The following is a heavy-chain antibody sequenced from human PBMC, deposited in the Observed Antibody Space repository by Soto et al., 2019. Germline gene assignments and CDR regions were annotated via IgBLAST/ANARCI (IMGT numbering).Heavy chain of an antibody. V-gene: IGHV1-69*13. J-gene: IGHJ6*02. CDR1: GGTFSSYA. D-gene: IGHD2-15*01. CDR2: IIPIFGTA. CDR3: ASKGRKGYCSGGSCYVQDYYYYGMDV. Sequence: GASVKVSCKASGGTFSSYAISWVRQAPGQGPEWMGGIIPIFGTANYAQKFQGRVTITADESTSTAYMELSSLRSEDTAVYYCASKGRKGYCSGGSCYVQDYYYYGMDVWGQGTTVTVSS.